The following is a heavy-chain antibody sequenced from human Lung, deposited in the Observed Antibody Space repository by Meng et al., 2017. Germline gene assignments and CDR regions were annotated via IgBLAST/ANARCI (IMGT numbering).Heavy chain of an antibody. J-gene: IGHJ4*02. V-gene: IGHV1-18*01. D-gene: IGHD6-19*01. CDR2: IDPGNGNR. CDR3: ARDRQWLFDY. Sequence: QVHLVQSGCEAKKPGASVSVSCKASVYTFTTYGISWLRQARGQGLEWMGWIDPGNGNRDFAEKFQDRLTMSNDTSSSTVYMELTRLKSDDTDVYYCARDRQWLFDYWGQGALVTVSS. CDR1: VYTFTTYG.